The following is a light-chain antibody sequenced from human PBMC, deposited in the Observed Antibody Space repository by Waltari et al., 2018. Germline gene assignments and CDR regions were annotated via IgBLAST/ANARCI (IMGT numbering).Light chain of an antibody. V-gene: IGKV1-39*01. J-gene: IGKJ3*01. CDR1: QNISSS. CDR3: HQSYSTPT. Sequence: DIQMTQSPSSLSASVGDRVTITCRASQNISSSLTWYQHKPGKAPNLLIYAASTLQSGVPSRCSGSGSESATDFTITISSLHAEDFAIYYRHQSYSTPTFGPGTKVDIK. CDR2: AAS.